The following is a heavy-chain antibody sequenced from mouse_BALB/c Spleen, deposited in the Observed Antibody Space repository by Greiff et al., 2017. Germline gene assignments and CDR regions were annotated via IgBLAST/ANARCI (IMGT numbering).Heavy chain of an antibody. V-gene: IGHV5-17*02. CDR3: ARWFYAMDY. Sequence: EVQVVESGGGLVQPGGSRKLSCAASGFTFSSFGMHWVRQAPEKGLEWVAYISSGSSTIYYADTVKGRFTISRDNPKNTLFLQMTSLRSEDTAMYYCARWFYAMDYWGQGTSGTVSS. CDR2: ISSGSSTI. D-gene: IGHD2-2*01. J-gene: IGHJ4*01. CDR1: GFTFSSFG.